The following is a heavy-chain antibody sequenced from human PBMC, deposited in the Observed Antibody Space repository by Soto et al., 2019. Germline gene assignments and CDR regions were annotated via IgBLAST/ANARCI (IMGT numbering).Heavy chain of an antibody. D-gene: IGHD3-16*02. V-gene: IGHV4-39*01. CDR2: MFYSGST. Sequence: QLQLQESGPGLVKPPETLSLTCTVSGGSISSSSYYWGWIRQPPGKGLEWIGSMFYSGSTYYNPSLKSRVTISVDTSKNQFSLKMSSVTAADTAVYYCAGWNWLIVFDYWGHGTLVTVSS. CDR3: AGWNWLIVFDY. J-gene: IGHJ4*01. CDR1: GGSISSSSYY.